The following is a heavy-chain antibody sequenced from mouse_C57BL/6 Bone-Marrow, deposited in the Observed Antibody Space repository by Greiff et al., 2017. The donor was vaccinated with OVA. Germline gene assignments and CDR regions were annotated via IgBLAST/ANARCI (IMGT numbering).Heavy chain of an antibody. CDR1: GFTFTDYY. D-gene: IGHD1-1*01. J-gene: IGHJ2*01. V-gene: IGHV7-3*01. CDR3: ARARYYYGSGHFDY. Sequence: EVQLVESGGGLVQPGGSLSLSCAASGFTFTDYYMSWVRQPPGKALEWLGFIRNKANGYTSEYSVSVKGRFTISRDNYQSILYLHMNALRAEDSATYYCARARYYYGSGHFDYWGQGTTLTVSS. CDR2: IRNKANGYTS.